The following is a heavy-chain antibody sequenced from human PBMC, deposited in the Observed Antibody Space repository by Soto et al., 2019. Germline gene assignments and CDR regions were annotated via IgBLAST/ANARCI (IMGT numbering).Heavy chain of an antibody. CDR2: INAGNGNT. CDR1: GYTFTSYA. CDR3: ASPKPPLPGTVYTGYYYYGIDV. J-gene: IGHJ6*02. D-gene: IGHD1-1*01. V-gene: IGHV1-3*01. Sequence: ASVKVSCKASGYTFTSYAMHWVRQAPGQRLEWMGWINAGNGNTKYSQKFQGRVTITRDTSASTAYMELSSLRSEDTAVYYCASPKPPLPGTVYTGYYYYGIDVWGQGTTVPVSS.